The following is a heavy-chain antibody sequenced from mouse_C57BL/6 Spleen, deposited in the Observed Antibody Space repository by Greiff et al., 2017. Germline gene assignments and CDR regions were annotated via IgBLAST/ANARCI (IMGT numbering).Heavy chain of an antibody. CDR3: VRNWDADY. CDR1: GFSFNTYA. V-gene: IGHV10-1*01. Sequence: EVRVVESGGGLVQPKGSLKLSCAASGFSFNTYAMNWVRQAPGKGLEWVARIRSKSNNYATYYADSVKDRFTISRDDSESMLYLQMNNLKTEDTAMYYCVRNWDADYWGQGTTLTVSA. CDR2: IRSKSNNYAT. D-gene: IGHD4-1*01. J-gene: IGHJ2*01.